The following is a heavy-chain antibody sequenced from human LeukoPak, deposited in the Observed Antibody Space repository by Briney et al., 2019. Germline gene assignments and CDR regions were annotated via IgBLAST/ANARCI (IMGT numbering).Heavy chain of an antibody. V-gene: IGHV3-15*01. Sequence: GGSLRLSCAASGFTFSNAWMSWVRQAPGKGLEWVGRIKSKTDGGTTDYAAPVKGRFTISRDDSKSTLYLQMNSLKTEDTAVYYCTTSRRGSGSYYNLGYWGQGTLVTVSS. J-gene: IGHJ4*02. D-gene: IGHD3-10*01. CDR2: IKSKTDGGTT. CDR3: TTSRRGSGSYYNLGY. CDR1: GFTFSNAW.